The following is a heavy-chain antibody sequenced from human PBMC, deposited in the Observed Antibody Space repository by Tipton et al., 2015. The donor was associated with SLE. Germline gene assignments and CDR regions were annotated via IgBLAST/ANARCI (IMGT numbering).Heavy chain of an antibody. V-gene: IGHV3-23*01. D-gene: IGHD5-24*01. CDR3: AKDLDEMDAFDI. J-gene: IGHJ3*02. Sequence: SLRLSCAASGFTFSSYVMSWVRQAPGKGLEWVSGISGSGGSTYYADSVKGRFTISRDNSKNTLYLQMNSLRAEDTAVYYCAKDLDEMDAFDIWGQGTMVTVSS. CDR2: ISGSGGST. CDR1: GFTFSSYV.